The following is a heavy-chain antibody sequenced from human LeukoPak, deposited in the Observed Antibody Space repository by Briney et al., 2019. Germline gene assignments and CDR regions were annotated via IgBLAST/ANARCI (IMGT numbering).Heavy chain of an antibody. CDR2: IRGSGDST. J-gene: IGHJ4*02. CDR1: GFTFSNYA. CDR3: AKRAVAGKNYYLEF. V-gene: IGHV3-23*01. D-gene: IGHD6-19*01. Sequence: GSLRLSCAASGFTFSNYAMSWVRHTPGKGLEWVSSIRGSGDSTYYAASVKRRFTISRDNSKDTLYLQMNSLRAEDTAVYNCAKRAVAGKNYYLEFWGQGTLVTVSS.